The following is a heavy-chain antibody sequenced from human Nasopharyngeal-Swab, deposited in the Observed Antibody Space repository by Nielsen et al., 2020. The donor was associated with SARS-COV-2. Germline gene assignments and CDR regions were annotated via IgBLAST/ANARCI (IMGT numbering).Heavy chain of an antibody. CDR3: AREYDEVVVITGAFDI. V-gene: IGHV3-21*01. CDR2: ISSSSSYI. J-gene: IGHJ3*02. Sequence: GESLKISCAASGFTFSSYSMNWVRQAPGKGLEWVSSISSSSSYIYYADPVKGRFTISRDNAKNSLYLQMNSLRAEDTAVYYCAREYDEVVVITGAFDIWGQGTMVTVSS. D-gene: IGHD3-22*01. CDR1: GFTFSSYS.